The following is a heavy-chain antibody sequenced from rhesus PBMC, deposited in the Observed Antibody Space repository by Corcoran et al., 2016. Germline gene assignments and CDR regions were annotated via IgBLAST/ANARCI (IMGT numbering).Heavy chain of an antibody. V-gene: IGHV4-165*02. J-gene: IGHJ1*01. CDR2: IGGSSWST. CDR1: GGSISGYY. D-gene: IGHD1-14*01. Sequence: QVQLQESGPGLVKPSETLSLTCAVSGGSISGYYWNWIRQPPGKGLEWMGYIGGSSWSTYYHPSLKSRVTISTDTSKDQFSLKLSSVTAADTAVYYCARTPRGKRTTIGYFEFWGQGALVTVSS. CDR3: ARTPRGKRTTIGYFEF.